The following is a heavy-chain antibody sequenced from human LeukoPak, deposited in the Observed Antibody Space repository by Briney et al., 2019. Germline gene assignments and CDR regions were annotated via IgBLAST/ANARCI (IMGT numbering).Heavy chain of an antibody. D-gene: IGHD4-17*01. CDR2: ISSSGSTI. V-gene: IGHV3-48*03. Sequence: RGSLRLSCAASGFTFSSYEMNWVRQAPWKGLEWVSYISSSGSTIYYADSVKGRFTISRDNAKNSLYLQMNSLRAEDTAVYYCARDRYGDYDNWGQGTLVTVSS. J-gene: IGHJ4*02. CDR3: ARDRYGDYDN. CDR1: GFTFSSYE.